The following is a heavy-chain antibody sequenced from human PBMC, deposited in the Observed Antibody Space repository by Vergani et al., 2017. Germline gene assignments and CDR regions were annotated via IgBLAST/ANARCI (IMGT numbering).Heavy chain of an antibody. CDR2: IITIFGTA. V-gene: IGHV1-69*12. CDR1: GGTFSSYA. Sequence: QVQLVQSGAEVKKPGSSVKVSCKASGGTFSSYAISWVRQAPGQGLEWMGGIITIFGTANYAQKFQGRVTFTADESTSTAYMELSSLRSEATAVYYCASDLMTRRGGQAFDIWGQGTMVTVSS. D-gene: IGHD4-11*01. J-gene: IGHJ3*02. CDR3: ASDLMTRRGGQAFDI.